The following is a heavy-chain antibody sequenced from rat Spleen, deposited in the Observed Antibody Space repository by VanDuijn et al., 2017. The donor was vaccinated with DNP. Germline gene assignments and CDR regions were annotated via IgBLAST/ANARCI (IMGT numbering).Heavy chain of an antibody. CDR1: GFTFSDYY. V-gene: IGHV5S13*01. CDR2: ITTGGGNT. Sequence: EVQLVESGGGLVQPGRSLKLFCAASGFTFSDYYMAWVRQAPTKGLEWVASITTGGGNTYYRDSVPGRFTISRDNAKETHYLQMDGLRSEDTATYYCTRWGFMDAWGQGTSVTVSS. J-gene: IGHJ4*01. D-gene: IGHD4-3*01. CDR3: TRWGFMDA.